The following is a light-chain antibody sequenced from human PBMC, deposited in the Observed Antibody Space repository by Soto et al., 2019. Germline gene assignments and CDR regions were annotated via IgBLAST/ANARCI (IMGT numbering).Light chain of an antibody. V-gene: IGLV2-14*01. J-gene: IGLJ2*01. Sequence: QPVLTQPASVSGSPGQSITISCTGTSSDVGNYKYVSWYQKYPGKAPKLMIYEVSNRPSGVSNRFSGSKSGNTASLTISGLQAEDEADYYCSSYTTSSTVVFGGGTKVTVL. CDR2: EVS. CDR1: SSDVGNYKY. CDR3: SSYTTSSTVV.